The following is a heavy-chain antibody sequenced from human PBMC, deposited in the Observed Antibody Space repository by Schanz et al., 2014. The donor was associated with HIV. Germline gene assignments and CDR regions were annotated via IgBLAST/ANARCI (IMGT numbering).Heavy chain of an antibody. D-gene: IGHD2-15*01. J-gene: IGHJ3*02. CDR2: ISGSGGST. CDR3: ANLVVAATDDAFDI. V-gene: IGHV3-23*01. Sequence: EVQLLESGGGLVQPGGSLRLSCAASGFTFSSYAMSWVRQAAGKGLEWVSVISGSGGSTYYADSVKGRFTISRDNSKNTLYLQMNSLRAEDTAVYYCANLVVAATDDAFDIWGQGTMVTVSP. CDR1: GFTFSSYA.